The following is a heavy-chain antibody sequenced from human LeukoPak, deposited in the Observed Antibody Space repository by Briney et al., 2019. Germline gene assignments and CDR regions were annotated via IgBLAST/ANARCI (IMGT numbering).Heavy chain of an antibody. Sequence: ASVKVSCKASGYTFTGYYMHWVRQAPGQGLEWMGWINPNSGGTNCAQKFQGRVTMTRDTSISTAYMELSSLRSEDTAVYYCARGYGDYGGGWFDPWGQGTLVTVSS. J-gene: IGHJ5*02. V-gene: IGHV1-2*02. CDR3: ARGYGDYGGGWFDP. D-gene: IGHD4-17*01. CDR2: INPNSGGT. CDR1: GYTFTGYY.